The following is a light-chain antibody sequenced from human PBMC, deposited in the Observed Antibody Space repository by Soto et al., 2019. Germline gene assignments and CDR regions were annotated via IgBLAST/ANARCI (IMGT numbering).Light chain of an antibody. Sequence: AIQMTQSPSSLSASVGDRVTITCRASHGIRNDLGWYQQKPGKAPKLLIYAASSLQSGVPSRFSGSGSGTDFTLTISSLQHEDFATYYCLQDYNYFWTFGQGTKVDIK. CDR1: HGIRND. V-gene: IGKV1-6*01. CDR3: LQDYNYFWT. CDR2: AAS. J-gene: IGKJ1*01.